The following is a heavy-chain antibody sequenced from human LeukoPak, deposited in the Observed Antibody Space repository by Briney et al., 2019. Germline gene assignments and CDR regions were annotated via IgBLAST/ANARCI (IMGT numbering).Heavy chain of an antibody. D-gene: IGHD5-12*01. CDR3: SPCGHAYDWFGP. Sequence: SVKVSCKASGGTFSSYAISWVRQAPGQGLEWMGRIIPFLGEVNYAQNFQGRVSFTADKSTATMYMEMKSLRLDDTAIYYCSPCGHAYDWFGPWGQGTLVTVSS. V-gene: IGHV1-69*04. CDR2: IIPFLGEV. J-gene: IGHJ5*02. CDR1: GGTFSSYA.